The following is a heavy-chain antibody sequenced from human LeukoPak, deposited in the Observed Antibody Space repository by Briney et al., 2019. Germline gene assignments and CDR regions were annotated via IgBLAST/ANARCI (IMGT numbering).Heavy chain of an antibody. J-gene: IGHJ4*02. D-gene: IGHD3-10*01. V-gene: IGHV3-30*18. Sequence: GRSLRLSCAASGFTFSSYGMHWVRRAPGKGLEWVAVISHDGSDNHYADSVKGRFTISRDNSKNTVYPQMSSLRPEDTAVYFCAKELYFGSGSYPDYWGQGTLVRVSS. CDR2: ISHDGSDN. CDR3: AKELYFGSGSYPDY. CDR1: GFTFSSYG.